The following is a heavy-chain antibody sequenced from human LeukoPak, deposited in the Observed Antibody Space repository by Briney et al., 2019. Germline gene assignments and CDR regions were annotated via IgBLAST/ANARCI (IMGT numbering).Heavy chain of an antibody. CDR3: ARHGPVITFGGAIKKFDY. J-gene: IGHJ4*02. CDR2: IYYSGST. CDR1: GGSISSYY. D-gene: IGHD3-16*01. V-gene: IGHV4-59*08. Sequence: SETLSLTCTVSGGSISSYYWSWIRQPPGKGLEWIGYIYYSGSTNYNPSLKSRVTISVDTSKNQFSLKLSSVTAADTAVYYCARHGPVITFGGAIKKFDYWGQGTLVTVSS.